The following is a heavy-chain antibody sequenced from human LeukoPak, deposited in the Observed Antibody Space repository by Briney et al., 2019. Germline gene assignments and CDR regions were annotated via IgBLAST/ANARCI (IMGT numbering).Heavy chain of an antibody. CDR1: GGSFSGYY. CDR2: INHSGST. J-gene: IGHJ4*02. Sequence: SETLSLTCAVYGGSFSGYYWSWIRQPPGKGLEWIGEINHSGSTNYNPSLKSRVTISVDTSKNQFSLILRSVTAADTAIYFCARESSTTQTNLFDYWGQGTLVAVSS. CDR3: ARESSTTQTNLFDY. D-gene: IGHD6-6*01. V-gene: IGHV4-34*01.